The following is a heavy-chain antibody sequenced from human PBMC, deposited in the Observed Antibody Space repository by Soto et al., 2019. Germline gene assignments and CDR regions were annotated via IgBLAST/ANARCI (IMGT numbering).Heavy chain of an antibody. J-gene: IGHJ4*02. Sequence: SETLSLTCTVSGGSISSGGYYWSWIRQHPGKGLEWIGYIYYSGSTYYNPSLKSRLTISVDTSKNQFSLKLSSVTAADTAVYYCVRDLIAAAGIFDYWGQGTLVPVSS. V-gene: IGHV4-31*03. CDR3: VRDLIAAAGIFDY. D-gene: IGHD6-13*01. CDR1: GGSISSGGYY. CDR2: IYYSGST.